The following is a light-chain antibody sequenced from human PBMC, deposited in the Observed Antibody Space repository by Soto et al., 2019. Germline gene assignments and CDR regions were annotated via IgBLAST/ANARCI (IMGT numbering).Light chain of an antibody. CDR1: NSHVGGYHY. CDR3: SSYTSSSTRV. Sequence: QSLPSHPASVTGSPRQSNTISCTATNSHVGGYHYVSWYQHHPGKAPKLMIYEVSNRPSGGSNRFSGYKYGNTASLTISGLQAEDEADYYWSSYTSSSTRVFGTGTKVTVL. CDR2: EVS. J-gene: IGLJ1*01. V-gene: IGLV2-14*01.